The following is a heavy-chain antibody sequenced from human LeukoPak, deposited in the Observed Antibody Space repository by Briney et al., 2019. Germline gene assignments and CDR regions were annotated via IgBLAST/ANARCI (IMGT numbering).Heavy chain of an antibody. V-gene: IGHV1-2*02. CDR3: AREGYGGGQDFDV. D-gene: IGHD1-26*01. CDR1: GYTFTGYY. Sequence: ASVKVSCKASGYTFTGYYMHWVRQAPGQGLEWMGWINPNNGGTNYAQKFQGRVTMTRDTSISTAYMDLSRLKSDDTAVYYCAREGYGGGQDFDVWGQGTLVTVSS. CDR2: INPNNGGT. J-gene: IGHJ3*01.